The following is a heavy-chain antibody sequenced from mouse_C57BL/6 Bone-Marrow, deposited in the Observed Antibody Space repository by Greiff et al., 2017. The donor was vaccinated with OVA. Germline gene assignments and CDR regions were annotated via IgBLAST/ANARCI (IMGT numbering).Heavy chain of an antibody. CDR3: ARSGSSNY. Sequence: QVQLQQPGAELVKPGASVKLSCKASGYTFTSYWMPWVKQRPGQGLEWIGEIDPSDSYTNYNQKFKGKATLTVDKSSSTAYMQLSSLTSEDSAVYYCARSGSSNYWGQGTTLTASS. J-gene: IGHJ2*01. CDR1: GYTFTSYW. V-gene: IGHV1-50*01. D-gene: IGHD3-1*01. CDR2: IDPSDSYT.